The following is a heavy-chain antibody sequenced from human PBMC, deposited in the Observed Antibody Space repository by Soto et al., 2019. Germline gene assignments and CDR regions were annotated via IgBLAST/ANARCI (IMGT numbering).Heavy chain of an antibody. J-gene: IGHJ5*02. V-gene: IGHV1-3*01. CDR1: GYTFTRYT. D-gene: IGHD2-15*01. CDR2: INPDNGNT. Sequence: SGQVSCKASGYTFTRYTMNWVRQAPGQRLEWMGWINPDNGNTKSSQKFQDRVIITRDTSASTAYMDLSSLRSEDTAVYYCARGIATGQLDPWGQGTLVTVSS. CDR3: ARGIATGQLDP.